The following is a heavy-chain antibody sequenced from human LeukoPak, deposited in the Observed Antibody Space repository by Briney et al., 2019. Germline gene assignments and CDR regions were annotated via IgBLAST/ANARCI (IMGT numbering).Heavy chain of an antibody. V-gene: IGHV4-59*01. Sequence: PSETLSLTCTVSGGSISSYYWSWIRQPPGKGLEWIGYIYYSGSTNYNPSLKSRVTISVDTSKNQFSLKLSSVTAADTAVYYCARVSGSSGRVVLSFDYWGQGTLVTVSS. CDR3: ARVSGSSGRVVLSFDY. J-gene: IGHJ4*02. CDR2: IYYSGST. D-gene: IGHD3-22*01. CDR1: GGSISSYY.